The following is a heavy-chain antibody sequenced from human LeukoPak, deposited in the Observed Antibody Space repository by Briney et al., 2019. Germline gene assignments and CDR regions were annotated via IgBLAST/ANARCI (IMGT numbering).Heavy chain of an antibody. CDR3: ATPYSGGYQGLDI. CDR2: IYYSGST. J-gene: IGHJ3*02. D-gene: IGHD1-26*01. Sequence: KTSETLSLTCTVSGGSISSNKYYWGWIRQPPGKWLEWIGSIYYSGSTYYSPTLKSRVTIFVDTSKNQFSLKLSSVTAADTAVYYCATPYSGGYQGLDIWGQGTMVTVSS. CDR1: GGSISSNKYY. V-gene: IGHV4-39*01.